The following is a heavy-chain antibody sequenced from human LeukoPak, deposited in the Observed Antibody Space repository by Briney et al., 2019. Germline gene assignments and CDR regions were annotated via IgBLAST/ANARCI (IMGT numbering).Heavy chain of an antibody. Sequence: PGGSLRLSCAASGFTFSSYAMSWVRQAPGKGLEWVSAISGSGGSTYYADSVKGRFTISRDNSKNTLYLQMNSLRAEDTAVYYCARRPSGYSGYDRVYWGQGTLVTVSS. CDR3: ARRPSGYSGYDRVY. J-gene: IGHJ4*02. D-gene: IGHD5-12*01. CDR2: ISGSGGST. V-gene: IGHV3-23*01. CDR1: GFTFSSYA.